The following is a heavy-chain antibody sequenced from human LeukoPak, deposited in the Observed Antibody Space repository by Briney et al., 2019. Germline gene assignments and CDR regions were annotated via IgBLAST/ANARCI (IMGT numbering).Heavy chain of an antibody. J-gene: IGHJ4*02. Sequence: SGGSLRLSCAASGFTFSSYNMHWVRQAPGKGLEWISYISSTSSTIYYADSVKGRFTISRDNAKNSLYLQMNSLRAEDTAVYYCVLAVDYWGQGTLVTVSS. CDR1: GFTFSSYN. V-gene: IGHV3-48*04. CDR2: ISSTSSTI. CDR3: VLAVDY. D-gene: IGHD1-26*01.